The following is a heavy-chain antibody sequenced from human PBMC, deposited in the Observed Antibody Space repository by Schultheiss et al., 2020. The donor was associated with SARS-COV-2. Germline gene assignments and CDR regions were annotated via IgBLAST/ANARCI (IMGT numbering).Heavy chain of an antibody. J-gene: IGHJ2*01. V-gene: IGHV1-2*06. D-gene: IGHD2-2*01. CDR3: ARDITPLRYCSSTSCPYWYFDL. Sequence: ASVKVSCKASGYTFTGYYMHWVRQAPGQGLEWMGRINPNSGGTNYAQKFQGRVTMTRVTSISTAYMELSRLRSDDTAVYYCARDITPLRYCSSTSCPYWYFDLWGRGTLVTVSS. CDR2: INPNSGGT. CDR1: GYTFTGYY.